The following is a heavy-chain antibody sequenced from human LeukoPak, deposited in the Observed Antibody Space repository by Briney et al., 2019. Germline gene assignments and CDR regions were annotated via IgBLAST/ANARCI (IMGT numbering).Heavy chain of an antibody. Sequence: GESLQISCQGSGYDFTNYWIGWVRQMPGKGLEWMAIIYPDDSDTKYNPSFQGQVTISSDKSISTAYLQWSSLKASDTAIYYCVRQADSSGWYYFDYWGPGTRVTVTS. D-gene: IGHD6-19*01. V-gene: IGHV5-51*01. CDR1: GYDFTNYW. CDR3: VRQADSSGWYYFDY. J-gene: IGHJ4*02. CDR2: IYPDDSDT.